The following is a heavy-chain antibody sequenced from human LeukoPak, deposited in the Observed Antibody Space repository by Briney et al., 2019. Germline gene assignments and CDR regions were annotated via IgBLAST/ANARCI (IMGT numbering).Heavy chain of an antibody. D-gene: IGHD5-18*01. CDR1: GGSISSYY. V-gene: IGHV4-4*07. CDR3: ARGYSHGYYFDY. CDR2: IYTSGST. Sequence: SETLSLTCTVSGGSISSYYWSWIRQPAGKGLEWIGRIYTSGSTNYNPSLKSRVTISVDKSKNQFSLKLSSVTAADTAVYYCARGYSHGYYFDYWGQGTLVTDSS. J-gene: IGHJ4*02.